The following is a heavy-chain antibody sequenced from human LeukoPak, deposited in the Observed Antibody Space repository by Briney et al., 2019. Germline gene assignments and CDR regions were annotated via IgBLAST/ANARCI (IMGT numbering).Heavy chain of an antibody. J-gene: IGHJ4*02. V-gene: IGHV3-7*01. D-gene: IGHD3-10*01. Sequence: GGSLRLSCAASGFTFSGFSMSWVRQSPTKGLEWVADIKQDGSERYYVDSVKGRFTISRDNAKNSLSLQMNNLRVEDTAVYYCARAGSHWHYVYWGQGTVVTVSS. CDR3: ARAGSHWHYVY. CDR2: IKQDGSER. CDR1: GFTFSGFS.